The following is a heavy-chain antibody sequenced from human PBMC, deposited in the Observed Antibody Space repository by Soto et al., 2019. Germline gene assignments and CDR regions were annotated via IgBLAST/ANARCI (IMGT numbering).Heavy chain of an antibody. D-gene: IGHD2-8*01. CDR3: AIVLMVYAIPLGGPLVS. J-gene: IGHJ4*02. Sequence: ASVKVSCKVSGYTLTELSMHWVRQAPGKGLEWMGGFDPEDGETIYAQKFQGRVTMTEDTSTDTAYMELSSLRSEDTAVYYCAIVLMVYAIPLGGPLVSWGQGTLVTVSS. CDR1: GYTLTELS. V-gene: IGHV1-24*01. CDR2: FDPEDGET.